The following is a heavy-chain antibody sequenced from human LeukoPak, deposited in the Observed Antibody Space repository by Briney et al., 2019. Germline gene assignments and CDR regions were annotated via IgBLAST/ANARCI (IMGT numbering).Heavy chain of an antibody. CDR3: ARVLGGSGSYSYFDY. Sequence: WVRQAPGKGLEGVGSIYYSGNTYYNASLKSQVSISIDTSKNQFSLRLTSVTAADTAVYYCARVLGGSGSYSYFDYWGQGTLVTVSS. J-gene: IGHJ4*02. V-gene: IGHV4-39*01. CDR2: IYYSGNT. D-gene: IGHD3-10*01.